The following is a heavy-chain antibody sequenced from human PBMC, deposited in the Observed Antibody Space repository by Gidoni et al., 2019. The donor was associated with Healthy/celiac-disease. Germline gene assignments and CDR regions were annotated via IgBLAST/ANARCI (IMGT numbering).Heavy chain of an antibody. V-gene: IGHV3-23*01. D-gene: IGHD3-10*01. CDR1: GFTFSSYA. CDR2: ISGSGGST. CDR3: AKDRFNDPSLIDY. J-gene: IGHJ4*02. Sequence: EVQLLESGGGLVQPGGSLRLSCAASGFTFSSYAMSWVRQAPGKGLEWVSAISGSGGSTYYADAVKGRFTISRDNSKNTLYLQMNSLRAEDTAVYYCAKDRFNDPSLIDYWGQGTLVTVSS.